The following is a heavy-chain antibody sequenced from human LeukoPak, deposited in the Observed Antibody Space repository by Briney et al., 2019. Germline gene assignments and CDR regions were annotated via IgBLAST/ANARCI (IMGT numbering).Heavy chain of an antibody. V-gene: IGHV3-7*01. CDR3: AREIIGATVLFDY. J-gene: IGHJ4*02. CDR1: GFTFSSYS. D-gene: IGHD4-11*01. Sequence: PGGSLRLSCAASGFTFSSYSMNWVRQAPGKGLEWVANINLDGGQKYYVDSVKGRFTISGDNAKNSLYLEMDSLRAEDMAVYYCAREIIGATVLFDYWGQGTLVTVSS. CDR2: INLDGGQK.